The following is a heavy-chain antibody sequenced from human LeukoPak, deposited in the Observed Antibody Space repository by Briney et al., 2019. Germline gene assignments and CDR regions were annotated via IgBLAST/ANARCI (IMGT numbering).Heavy chain of an antibody. Sequence: PSETLSLTCTVSGGSISSYYWSWIRQPPGKGLEWIGYIYTSGSTNYNPSLKSRVTISVDTSKNQFSLKLSSVTAADTAVYYCARRRGSGIAAAGTNIYYYYCYMDVWGKGTTVTVSS. CDR3: ARRRGSGIAAAGTNIYYYYCYMDV. D-gene: IGHD6-13*01. CDR2: IYTSGST. V-gene: IGHV4-4*09. CDR1: GGSISSYY. J-gene: IGHJ6*03.